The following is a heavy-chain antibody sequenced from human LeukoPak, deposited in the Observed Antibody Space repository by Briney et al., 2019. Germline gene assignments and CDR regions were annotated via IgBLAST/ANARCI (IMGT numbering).Heavy chain of an antibody. J-gene: IGHJ2*01. CDR3: AKPRIGTYWYFDL. D-gene: IGHD1-26*01. Sequence: GGSLRLSCAASGFTFSSYAMSWVRQAPGKGLEWVSAISGSGGSTYYADSVKGRFTISRDNSKNTLHLQMNSLRAEDTAVYYCAKPRIGTYWYFDLWGRGTLVTVSS. CDR1: GFTFSSYA. CDR2: ISGSGGST. V-gene: IGHV3-23*01.